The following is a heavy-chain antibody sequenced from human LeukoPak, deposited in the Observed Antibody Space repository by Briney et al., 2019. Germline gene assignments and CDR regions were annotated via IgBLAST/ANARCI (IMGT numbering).Heavy chain of an antibody. Sequence: GGSLRLSCAASGFTFSSYAMHWVRQAPGKGLEWVAVISYDGSNKDYADSVKGRFTISRDNSKNTLYLQMNSLRAEDTAVYYCARGAREEWLLFDYWGQGTLVTVSS. CDR2: ISYDGSNK. D-gene: IGHD3-3*01. CDR1: GFTFSSYA. J-gene: IGHJ4*02. CDR3: ARGAREEWLLFDY. V-gene: IGHV3-30*04.